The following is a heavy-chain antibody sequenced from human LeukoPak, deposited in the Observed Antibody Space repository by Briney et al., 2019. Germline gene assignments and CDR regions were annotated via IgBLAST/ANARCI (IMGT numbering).Heavy chain of an antibody. J-gene: IGHJ2*01. Sequence: LRLSCAASGFTFSDYYMSWIRQAPGKGLEWIGYIYYSGSTNYNPSLKSRVTISVDTSKNQFSLKLSSVTAADTAVYHCARDLTYDSSGYYDGGWYFDLWSRGTLVTVSS. CDR1: GFTFSDYY. CDR2: IYYSGST. V-gene: IGHV4-59*01. CDR3: ARDLTYDSSGYYDGGWYFDL. D-gene: IGHD3-22*01.